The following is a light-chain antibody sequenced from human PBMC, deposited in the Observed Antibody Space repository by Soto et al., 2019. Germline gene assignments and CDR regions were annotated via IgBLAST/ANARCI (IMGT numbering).Light chain of an antibody. V-gene: IGKV1-5*01. Sequence: DIQMTQSPSTLSASVGDRVTITCRASQSISSWLAWYQQKPGKAPKVLIYDASSLPSGVPSRFSGSGSGTEFTLTISSLQPDDFATYYCQQYYTSWTFGQGTKVEIK. CDR1: QSISSW. J-gene: IGKJ1*01. CDR3: QQYYTSWT. CDR2: DAS.